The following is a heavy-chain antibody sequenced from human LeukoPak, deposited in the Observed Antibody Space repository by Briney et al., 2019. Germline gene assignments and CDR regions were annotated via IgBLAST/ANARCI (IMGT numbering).Heavy chain of an antibody. J-gene: IGHJ3*02. CDR2: INYSGST. V-gene: IGHV4-59*08. CDR3: ARWPPDIVVVPAASFAFDI. Sequence: SETPSLTCTVSGGSISSYYWSWIQQPPGKGLEWIGYINYSGSTNYNPSLKSRVTISVDTSKNQFPLKLSSVTAADTAVYYCARWPPDIVVVPAASFAFDIWGQGTMVTVSS. D-gene: IGHD2-2*01. CDR1: GGSISSYY.